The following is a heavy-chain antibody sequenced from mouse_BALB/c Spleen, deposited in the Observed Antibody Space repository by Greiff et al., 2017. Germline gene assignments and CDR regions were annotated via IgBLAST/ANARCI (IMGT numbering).Heavy chain of an antibody. Sequence: EVKLEESGPGLVKPSQSLSLTCTVTGYSITSDYAWNWIRQFPGNKLEWMGYISYSGSTSYNPSLKSRISITRDTSKNQFFLQLNSVTTEDTATYYCARSGITTWFAYWGQGTLVTVSA. J-gene: IGHJ3*01. D-gene: IGHD2-4*01. CDR1: GYSITSDYA. V-gene: IGHV3-2*02. CDR3: ARSGITTWFAY. CDR2: ISYSGST.